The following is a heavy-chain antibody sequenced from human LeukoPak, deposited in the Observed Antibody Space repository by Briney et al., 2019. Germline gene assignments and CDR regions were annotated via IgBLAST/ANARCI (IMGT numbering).Heavy chain of an antibody. CDR2: INPNSGGT. Sequence: GASVKLCCKASGYTFTGYYMHWVRQAPGQGLEWMGRINPNSGGTNYAQKFQDRVTMTRDTSISTAYMELSRLRSDDTAVYYCARSNYYYYGMDVWGQGTTVTVSS. D-gene: IGHD6-6*01. CDR1: GYTFTGYY. J-gene: IGHJ6*02. CDR3: ARSNYYYYGMDV. V-gene: IGHV1-2*06.